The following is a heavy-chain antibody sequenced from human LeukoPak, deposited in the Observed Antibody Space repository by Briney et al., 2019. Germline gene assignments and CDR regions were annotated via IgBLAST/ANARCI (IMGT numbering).Heavy chain of an antibody. Sequence: GGPLRLSCAASGFTFSGYSMHWVRQASGKGLEWVGRIRSKANNYATAYSASVKDRFTVSRDDSKNTAYLQMNSLKTEDTAVYYCSRYGETVAGSDYWGQGTLVTVSS. D-gene: IGHD4-23*01. J-gene: IGHJ4*02. CDR2: IRSKANNYAT. V-gene: IGHV3-73*01. CDR1: GFTFSGYS. CDR3: SRYGETVAGSDY.